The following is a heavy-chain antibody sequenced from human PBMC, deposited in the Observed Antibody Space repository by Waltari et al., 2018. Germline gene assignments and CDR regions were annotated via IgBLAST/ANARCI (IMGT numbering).Heavy chain of an antibody. Sequence: DVQLVESGGGLIQPGGSLKLSCAASGFLVYNNSMSWVLQAPGKGMEWVEIVYTGGSTYYAEFVKGRFTISRDSSKNTLYLQMNDLRAEDTAVYYCASSTAQPWTKGGLDNWGQGTLVIVSS. J-gene: IGHJ4*02. CDR3: ASSTAQPWTKGGLDN. V-gene: IGHV3-53*01. CDR1: GFLVYNNS. CDR2: VYTGGST. D-gene: IGHD5-18*01.